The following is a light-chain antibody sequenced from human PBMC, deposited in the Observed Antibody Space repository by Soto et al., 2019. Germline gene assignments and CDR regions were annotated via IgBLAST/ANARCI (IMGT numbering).Light chain of an antibody. Sequence: DIQLTQSPSFLSASVGDRVTITCRASQGIRSYLAWYQQKPGKAPKLLIYAASTLQSGVPSRFSGSGFGTEFTLTISSLQPEDFATYYCQQLNNYPLAFGGGTKVEIK. V-gene: IGKV1-9*01. CDR3: QQLNNYPLA. CDR1: QGIRSY. CDR2: AAS. J-gene: IGKJ4*01.